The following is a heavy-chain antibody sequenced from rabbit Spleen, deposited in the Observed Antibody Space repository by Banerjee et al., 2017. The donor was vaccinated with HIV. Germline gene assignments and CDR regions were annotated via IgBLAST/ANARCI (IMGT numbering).Heavy chain of an antibody. D-gene: IGHD1-1*01. CDR3: ASGYSDVYFSL. CDR1: GFSFNGYW. J-gene: IGHJ4*01. V-gene: IGHV1S40*01. CDR2: IYIGSNGGTGST. Sequence: QSLEESGGDLVKPGASLTLTCTASGFSFNGYWMCWVRQAPGKGLEWIACIYIGSNGGTGSTYYASWAKGRFTISKTSSTTVTLQMTSLTAADTATYFCASGYSDVYFSLWGQGTLVTVS.